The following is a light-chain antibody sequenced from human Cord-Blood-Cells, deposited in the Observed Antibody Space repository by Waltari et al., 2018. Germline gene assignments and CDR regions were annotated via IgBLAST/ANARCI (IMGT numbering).Light chain of an antibody. CDR3: QQYNSYSPT. V-gene: IGKV1-5*03. J-gene: IGKJ1*01. CDR2: KAS. CDR1: QSISSW. Sequence: DIQLTQSPSTLSASVGDLVTTTCRASQSISSWLAWYQQKPGKAPNLLIYKASSLESGVPSRFSGSGSGTEFALTISSLQPDDFATYYCQQYNSYSPTFGQGTKVEIK.